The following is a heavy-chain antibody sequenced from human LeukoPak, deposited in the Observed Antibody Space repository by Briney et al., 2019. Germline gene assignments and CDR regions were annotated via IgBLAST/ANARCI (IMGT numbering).Heavy chain of an antibody. D-gene: IGHD6-13*01. J-gene: IGHJ4*02. CDR2: INHSGST. V-gene: IGHV4-34*01. CDR3: ARTGYSSSWYVY. Sequence: PSETLSRTCAVYGGSFSGYYWSWIRQPPGKGLEWIGEINHSGSTNYNPSLKSRVTIAVDTSKNQFSLKLSSVTAADTAVYYCARTGYSSSWYVYWGQGTLVTVSS. CDR1: GGSFSGYY.